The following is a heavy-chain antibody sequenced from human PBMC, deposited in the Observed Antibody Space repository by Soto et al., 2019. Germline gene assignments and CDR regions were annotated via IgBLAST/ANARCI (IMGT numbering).Heavy chain of an antibody. D-gene: IGHD3-22*01. CDR3: ARSKYYDSSGYYY. CDR1: GFTFSDYY. J-gene: IGHJ4*02. V-gene: IGHV3-11*06. CDR2: ISSSSSYT. Sequence: GGSLRLSCAASGFTFSDYYMSWIRQAPGKGLEWVSYISSSSSYTNYADSVKGRFTISRDNAKNSLYLQMNSLRAEDTAVYYCARSKYYDSSGYYYWGQGTLVTVSS.